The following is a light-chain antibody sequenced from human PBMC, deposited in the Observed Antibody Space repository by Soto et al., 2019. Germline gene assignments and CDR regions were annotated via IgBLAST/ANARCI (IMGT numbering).Light chain of an antibody. CDR2: GNS. CDR3: QPYDSRGGV. J-gene: IGLJ2*01. V-gene: IGLV1-40*01. CDR1: SSNIGAGYD. Sequence: QSVLTQPPSVSGAPGQRVTISCTGSSSNIGAGYDVHWYQQLPGTAPKLLIYGNSNRPSGVPDRFSGSKSGTSASLAITGLQAEDEADYYCQPYDSRGGVFGGGTQLTVL.